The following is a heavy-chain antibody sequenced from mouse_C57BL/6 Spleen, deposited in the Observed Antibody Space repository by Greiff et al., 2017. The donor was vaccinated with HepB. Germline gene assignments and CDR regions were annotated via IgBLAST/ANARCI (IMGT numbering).Heavy chain of an antibody. J-gene: IGHJ4*01. Sequence: EVQLQQSGAELVKPGASVKLSCTASGFNINDYYMHWVKQRTEQGLEWIGRIDPEDGETKYAPKFQGKATITADTSSNTAYLQLSSLTSEDTAGYYCARPYDGSSYGYYYAMDYWGQGTSVTVSS. CDR2: IDPEDGET. V-gene: IGHV14-2*01. CDR3: ARPYDGSSYGYYYAMDY. D-gene: IGHD1-1*01. CDR1: GFNINDYY.